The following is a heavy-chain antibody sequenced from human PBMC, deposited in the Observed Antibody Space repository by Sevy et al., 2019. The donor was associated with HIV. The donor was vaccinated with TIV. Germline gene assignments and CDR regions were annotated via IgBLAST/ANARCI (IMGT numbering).Heavy chain of an antibody. CDR3: ARAYDSSGYYVRDDAFDI. V-gene: IGHV4-59*01. CDR1: GGSISSYY. Sequence: SETLSLTCTVSGGSISSYYWSWIRQPPGKGLEWIGYIYYSGSTNYNPSLKSRVTISVDTSKNQFSLKLSSVTTADTAVYYCARAYDSSGYYVRDDAFDIWGQGTMVTFSS. J-gene: IGHJ3*02. CDR2: IYYSGST. D-gene: IGHD3-22*01.